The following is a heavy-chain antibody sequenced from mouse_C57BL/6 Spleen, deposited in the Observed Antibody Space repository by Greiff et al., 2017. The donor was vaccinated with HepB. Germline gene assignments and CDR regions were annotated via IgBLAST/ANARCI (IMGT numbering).Heavy chain of an antibody. J-gene: IGHJ2*01. D-gene: IGHD2-5*01. CDR3: ARKSNYSTGYYFDY. Sequence: DVQLQESGGGLVKPGGSLKLSCAASGFTFSDYGMHWVRQAPEKGLEWVAYISSGSSTIYYADTVKGRFTISRDNAKNTLFLQMTSLRSEDTAMYYCARKSNYSTGYYFDYWGQGTTLTVSS. V-gene: IGHV5-17*01. CDR1: GFTFSDYG. CDR2: ISSGSSTI.